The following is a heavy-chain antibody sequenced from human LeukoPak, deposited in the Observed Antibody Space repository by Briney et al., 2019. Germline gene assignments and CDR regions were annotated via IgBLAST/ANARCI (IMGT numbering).Heavy chain of an antibody. V-gene: IGHV1-46*04. Sequence: GASVKVSCKASGYTFTNYHVHWERQAPGQGLEWMGIINPSGGTTTYAQKLQGRVTMTRDTSTTTVYMELSSLTSEDTAVYYCARDTPYYGSGLDYGGNFDYWGQGTLVTVSS. CDR2: INPSGGTT. J-gene: IGHJ4*02. CDR1: GYTFTNYH. CDR3: ARDTPYYGSGLDYGGNFDY. D-gene: IGHD3-10*01.